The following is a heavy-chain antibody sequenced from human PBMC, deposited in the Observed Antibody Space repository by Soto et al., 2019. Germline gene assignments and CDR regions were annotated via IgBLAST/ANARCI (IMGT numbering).Heavy chain of an antibody. Sequence: VQLVESGGGVVQPGRSLRLSCAASGFTFSSYSMNWVRQAPGKGLEWVSSISSSSSYIYYADSVKGRFTISRDNAKNSLYLQMNSLRAEDTAVYYCARDVPGYYDSSGPLDYWGQGTLVTVSS. V-gene: IGHV3-21*01. J-gene: IGHJ4*02. CDR2: ISSSSSYI. CDR3: ARDVPGYYDSSGPLDY. CDR1: GFTFSSYS. D-gene: IGHD3-22*01.